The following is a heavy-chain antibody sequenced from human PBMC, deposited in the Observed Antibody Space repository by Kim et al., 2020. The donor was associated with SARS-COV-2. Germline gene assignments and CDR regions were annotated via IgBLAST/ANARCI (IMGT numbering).Heavy chain of an antibody. Sequence: SETLSLTCTVSGGSISSYYWSWIRQPAGKGLEWIGRIYTSGSTNYNPSLKSRVTMSVDTSKNQFSLKLSSVTAADTAVYYCAREKIVGRVNWFDPWGQGTLVTVSS. CDR1: GGSISSYY. CDR3: AREKIVGRVNWFDP. J-gene: IGHJ5*02. V-gene: IGHV4-4*07. CDR2: IYTSGST. D-gene: IGHD3-22*01.